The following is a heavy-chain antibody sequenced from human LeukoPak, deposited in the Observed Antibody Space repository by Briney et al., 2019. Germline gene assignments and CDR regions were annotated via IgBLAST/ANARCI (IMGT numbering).Heavy chain of an antibody. Sequence: ASVKVSCKASGYTFTNYAFSWVRPAPGQGLEWMGWISALNGNTNYAQSFRGRVTLTTATSTNTAYMELRSVRSDDTAIYYCARAPISCRSTSCFRDPWGQGTLVTVSS. V-gene: IGHV1-18*01. CDR3: ARAPISCRSTSCFRDP. D-gene: IGHD2-2*01. CDR1: GYTFTNYA. CDR2: ISALNGNT. J-gene: IGHJ5*02.